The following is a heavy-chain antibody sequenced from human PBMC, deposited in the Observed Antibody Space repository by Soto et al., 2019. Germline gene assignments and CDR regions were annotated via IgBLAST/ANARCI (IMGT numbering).Heavy chain of an antibody. CDR3: ARATSAGTGRRLEV. J-gene: IGHJ6*02. CDR2: INPSGGST. V-gene: IGHV1-46*01. Sequence: ASVKVSCKASGYTFSSYYIHWVRQAPGQGLEWMGMINPSGGSTTHAQMFQGRVTMTRDTSTSTVYMDLSSLRSEDTAVYYCARATSAGTGRRLEVWGQGTTVTVSS. CDR1: GYTFSSYY. D-gene: IGHD6-13*01.